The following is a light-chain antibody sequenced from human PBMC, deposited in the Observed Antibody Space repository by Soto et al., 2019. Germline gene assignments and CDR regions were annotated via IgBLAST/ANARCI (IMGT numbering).Light chain of an antibody. CDR3: QQFGSSPGFT. J-gene: IGKJ3*01. CDR1: QSINSRY. CDR2: GAS. Sequence: EIVLTQSPGTLSLSPGERATLSCRASQSINSRYLAWYQQKPGQAPRLLIYGASSSATGIPDRFSGSGSGTDFTLNISILEPEDFAVYYCQQFGSSPGFTFGPGTKVDIK. V-gene: IGKV3-20*01.